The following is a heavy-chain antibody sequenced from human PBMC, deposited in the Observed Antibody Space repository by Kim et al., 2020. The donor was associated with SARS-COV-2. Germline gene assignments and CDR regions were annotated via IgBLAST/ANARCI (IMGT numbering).Heavy chain of an antibody. CDR3: AKDQAGTYFVDRWTGFD. D-gene: IGHD3-9*01. Sequence: GGSLRLSCAASGFAFSSHDMHWVRQAPGKGLEWVSGISGSGGSTYYGDSVKGRFSISRDNSKNTLYLQMNNLRTEDTAVYYCAKDQAGTYFVDRWTGFD. J-gene: IGHJ4*01. CDR2: ISGSGGST. CDR1: GFAFSSHD. V-gene: IGHV3-23*01.